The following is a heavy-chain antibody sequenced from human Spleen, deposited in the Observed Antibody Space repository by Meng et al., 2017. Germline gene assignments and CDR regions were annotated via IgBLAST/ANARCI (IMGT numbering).Heavy chain of an antibody. CDR3: ARDFAPRGIPVVVGMY. CDR1: GGTFNNYA. V-gene: IGHV1-69*01. CDR2: IIPIFATT. J-gene: IGHJ4*02. D-gene: IGHD2-15*01. Sequence: GQVEQSGGEVKKPGSSGKVAGRASGGTFNNYAITWVRQAHGQGLEWMGVIIPIFATTNYAQRFQGRVTITADESTSTAYMELSSLTSDDTAIYYCARDFAPRGIPVVVGMYWGQGTLVTVSS.